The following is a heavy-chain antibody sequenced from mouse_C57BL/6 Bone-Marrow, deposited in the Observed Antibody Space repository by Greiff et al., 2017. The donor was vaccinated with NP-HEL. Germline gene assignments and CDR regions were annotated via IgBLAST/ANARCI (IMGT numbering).Heavy chain of an antibody. CDR2: IDPSDSYT. Sequence: QVQLQQPGAELVKPGASVKLSCKASGYTFTSYWMQWVKQRPGQGLEWIGEIDPSDSYTNYNQKFKGKATLNVDTSSSTAYRQLSSLTSEDSAVYYCALITTVVATTDWYFDVGGTGTTVTVSS. CDR3: ALITTVVATTDWYFDV. J-gene: IGHJ1*03. D-gene: IGHD1-1*01. CDR1: GYTFTSYW. V-gene: IGHV1-50*01.